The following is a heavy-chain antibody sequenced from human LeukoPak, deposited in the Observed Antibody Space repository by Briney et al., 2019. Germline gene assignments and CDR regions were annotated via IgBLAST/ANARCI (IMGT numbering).Heavy chain of an antibody. Sequence: HGESLKISCKGSGYSFTNYWISWVRQMPGKGLEWMGRIDPSDSYTNYSPSFQGHVTISADKSISTAYLQWSSLKASDTAMYYCARRPKRSSWYYFDFWGRGTLVTVSS. CDR2: IDPSDSYT. CDR1: GYSFTNYW. CDR3: ARRPKRSSWYYFDF. D-gene: IGHD6-13*01. J-gene: IGHJ4*02. V-gene: IGHV5-10-1*01.